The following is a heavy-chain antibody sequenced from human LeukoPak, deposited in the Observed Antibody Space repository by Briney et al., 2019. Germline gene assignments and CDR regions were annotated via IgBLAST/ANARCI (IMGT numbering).Heavy chain of an antibody. J-gene: IGHJ4*02. CDR2: IYYSGST. CDR1: GGSISSYY. D-gene: IGHD3-16*02. V-gene: IGHV4-59*01. CDR3: ARHPRVWGSFRD. Sequence: SETLSLTCTVSGGSISSYYWSWIRQPPGKGLEWIGYIYYSGSTNYNPSLKSRVTISVDTSKNQFSLKLSSVTAADTAVYYCARHPRVWGSFRDWGQGTLVSVSS.